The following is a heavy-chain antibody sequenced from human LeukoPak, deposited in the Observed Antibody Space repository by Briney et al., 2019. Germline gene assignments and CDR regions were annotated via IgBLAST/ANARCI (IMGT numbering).Heavy chain of an antibody. J-gene: IGHJ4*02. V-gene: IGHV4-34*01. CDR3: ARPHKVAAAGTFDY. D-gene: IGHD6-13*01. Sequence: PSETLSLTCAVYGGSFSGYYWSWIRQPPGKGLEWIGEINHSGSTNYNPSLKSRVTISVDTSKNQFSLKLSSVTAADTAVYYCARPHKVAAAGTFDYWGQGTLVTVSS. CDR1: GGSFSGYY. CDR2: INHSGST.